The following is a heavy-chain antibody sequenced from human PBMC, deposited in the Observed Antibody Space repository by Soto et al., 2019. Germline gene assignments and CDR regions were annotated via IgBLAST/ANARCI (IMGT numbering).Heavy chain of an antibody. CDR3: TTDPGLEFDPYYYYYMDV. D-gene: IGHD3-10*01. CDR2: IKSKTDGGTT. CDR1: GFTFSNAW. V-gene: IGHV3-15*01. J-gene: IGHJ6*03. Sequence: GGSLRLSCAASGFTFSNAWMSWVRQAPGKGLEWVGRIKSKTDGGTTDYAAPVKGRFTISRDDSKNKLYLQMNSLKTEDTAVYYCTTDPGLEFDPYYYYYMDVWGKGTTVTVSS.